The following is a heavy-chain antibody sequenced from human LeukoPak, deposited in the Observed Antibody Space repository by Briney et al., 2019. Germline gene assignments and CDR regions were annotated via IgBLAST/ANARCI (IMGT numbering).Heavy chain of an antibody. V-gene: IGHV4-30-4*01. CDR1: GGSSRSGDYF. Sequence: SQTLPLTCAVSGGSSRSGDYFWSWIRQPPGKGLEWIGHIHYSRNTYYNPSLKSRVSISVDTSKNQFSLKLSSVTAADTAVYYCARENYDYGGKKAFDYWGQGTLVTVSS. CDR3: ARENYDYGGKKAFDY. J-gene: IGHJ4*02. CDR2: IHYSRNT. D-gene: IGHD4-23*01.